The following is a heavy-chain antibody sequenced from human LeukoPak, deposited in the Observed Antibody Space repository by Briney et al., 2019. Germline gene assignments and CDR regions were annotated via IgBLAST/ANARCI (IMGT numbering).Heavy chain of an antibody. D-gene: IGHD4-17*01. CDR1: GGSISNYY. Sequence: SETLSLTCTVSGGSISNYYWSWNRQSPVKGLEWIGYIYFSGATNYNPSLKSRVTISVDTSKNQFSLKLSSVTAADTAVYYCAREDPQTTVPEGLDVWGQGTTVTVPS. CDR3: AREDPQTTVPEGLDV. CDR2: IYFSGAT. J-gene: IGHJ6*02. V-gene: IGHV4-59*01.